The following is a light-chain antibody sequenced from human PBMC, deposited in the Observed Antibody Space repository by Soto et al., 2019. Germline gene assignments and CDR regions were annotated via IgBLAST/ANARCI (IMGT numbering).Light chain of an antibody. CDR3: QQYGSELV. CDR1: QSVDSRH. J-gene: IGKJ4*01. CDR2: ATS. V-gene: IGKV3-20*01. Sequence: EVVLTQSPGTVSLSPGERVTLSCRASQSVDSRHVAWYQQKFGQAPRLLIHATSSRATGIADRFSGSGSGTDFTLSISRLEPEDFAVYYCQQYGSELVFGGGTKVDIK.